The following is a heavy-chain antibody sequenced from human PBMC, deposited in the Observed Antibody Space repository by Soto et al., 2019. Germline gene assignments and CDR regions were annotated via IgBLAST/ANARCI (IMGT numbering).Heavy chain of an antibody. V-gene: IGHV1-69*13. CDR3: ARDLRSPGQDDFWSGYYHFDY. J-gene: IGHJ4*02. CDR1: GGTFSSYA. D-gene: IGHD3-3*01. CDR2: IIPIFGTA. Sequence: ASVKVSCKASGGTFSSYAISWVRQAPGQGLEWMGGIIPIFGTANYAQKFQGRVTITADESTSTAHMELSSLRSEDTAVYYCARDLRSPGQDDFWSGYYHFDYWGQGTLVTVSS.